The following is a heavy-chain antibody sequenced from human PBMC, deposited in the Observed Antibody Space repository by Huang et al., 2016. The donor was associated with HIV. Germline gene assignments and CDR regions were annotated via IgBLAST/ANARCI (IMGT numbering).Heavy chain of an antibody. J-gene: IGHJ3*02. CDR3: ARAKDTWDAYDI. CDR1: GFPFNNHA. Sequence: QVQLVESGGGVVQPGRSLRLSCAASGFPFNNHAMHWVRQAPVKGLDVGAVISKYGSNNYYADSVKGRFTISRDSSKSTLFLHMTSLRTEDTAVYYCARAKDTWDAYDIWGQGTMVIVSS. CDR2: ISKYGSNN. D-gene: IGHD5-18*01. V-gene: IGHV3-30-3*01.